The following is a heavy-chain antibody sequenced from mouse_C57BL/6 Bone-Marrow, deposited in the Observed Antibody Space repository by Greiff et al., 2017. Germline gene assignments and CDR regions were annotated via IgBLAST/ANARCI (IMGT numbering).Heavy chain of an antibody. CDR2: IHPHSGST. V-gene: IGHV1-64*01. CDR3: ARGAVVTEV. J-gene: IGHJ2*01. Sequence: QVQLQQPGAELVKPGASATLSCKASGYTFTSYWMHWVKQRPGQGLVWTGMIHPHSGSTNYNEKSKSKATLTVDNSSGTAYTPLGSLTSEDSAVYYCARGAVVTEVWGEGTTPAVAS. CDR1: GYTFTSYW. D-gene: IGHD2-2*01.